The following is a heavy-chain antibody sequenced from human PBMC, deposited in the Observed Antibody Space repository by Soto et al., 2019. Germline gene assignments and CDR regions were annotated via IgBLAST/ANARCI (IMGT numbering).Heavy chain of an antibody. J-gene: IGHJ4*02. CDR1: GFTFSSLW. CDR2: INGDGSST. CDR3: ARIGYSGTWYIDH. Sequence: GGSLRLSCAASGFTFSSLWMHWVRQAPGKGLVWVSRINGDGSSTTYADSVKGRFTISRDNAKNTLYLQMNSLRVEDTAVYYCARIGYSGTWYIDHWGQGSLVTVSS. V-gene: IGHV3-74*01. D-gene: IGHD6-13*01.